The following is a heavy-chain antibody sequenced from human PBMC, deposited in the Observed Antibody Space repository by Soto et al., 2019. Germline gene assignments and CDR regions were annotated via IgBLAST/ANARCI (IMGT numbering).Heavy chain of an antibody. CDR1: GYTFTSYA. CDR2: INAGNGNS. CDR3: ARGLNVYYSDY. V-gene: IGHV1-3*01. J-gene: IGHJ4*02. D-gene: IGHD3-16*01. Sequence: QVQLVQSGAEVKKPGASVKVSCKASGYTFTSYAMHWVRQAPGQRLEWMGWINAGNGNSKYSQKFQGRVTITRDTSASTAYMELSSLRSEDTAVYYCARGLNVYYSDYWGQGTLVTVSS.